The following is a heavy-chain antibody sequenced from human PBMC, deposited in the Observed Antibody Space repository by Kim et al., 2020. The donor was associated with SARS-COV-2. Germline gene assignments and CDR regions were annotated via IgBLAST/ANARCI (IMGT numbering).Heavy chain of an antibody. Sequence: SETLSLTCVVRGTSFSNFYWAWIRQSPGKGLEWIGQINHNGGANYNPSLKNRVTISVDTSKSQFSLKVKSVNATDTSLYFCARGPRYYDVLTGYPKAAFGVWGHGTAVIVSS. D-gene: IGHD3-9*01. V-gene: IGHV4-34*01. CDR2: INHNGGA. CDR1: GTSFSNFY. J-gene: IGHJ3*01. CDR3: ARGPRYYDVLTGYPKAAFGV.